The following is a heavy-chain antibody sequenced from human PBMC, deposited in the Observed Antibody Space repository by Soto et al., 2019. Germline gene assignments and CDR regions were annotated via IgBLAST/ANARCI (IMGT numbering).Heavy chain of an antibody. Sequence: QVVESGGGLVQPGGSLRLSCAAFGFNVSRDNMTWVRQAPGKGMEWVSVVYSGGSTYYADSVKGRYTISRDNSKNTLYLQMNSLRVEDTAVYYCTRSYSMVPYWGQGTLVTVSS. CDR1: GFNVSRDN. CDR2: VYSGGST. D-gene: IGHD3-10*01. V-gene: IGHV3-66*01. J-gene: IGHJ4*02. CDR3: TRSYSMVPY.